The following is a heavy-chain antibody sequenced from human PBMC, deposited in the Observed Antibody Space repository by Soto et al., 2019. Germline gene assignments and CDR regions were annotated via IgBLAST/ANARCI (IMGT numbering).Heavy chain of an antibody. J-gene: IGHJ3*01. Sequence: QVQLVESGGGVVQPGRSLRLSCAASGFTFSSYGMHWVRQAPGKGLEWVAVISYDGSNKYYADSVKGRFTISRDNSKNTLYLQMNSLRAEDTAVYYCAKASAGGALGEWGQGTMVTVSS. V-gene: IGHV3-30*18. CDR2: ISYDGSNK. D-gene: IGHD3-16*01. CDR3: AKASAGGALGE. CDR1: GFTFSSYG.